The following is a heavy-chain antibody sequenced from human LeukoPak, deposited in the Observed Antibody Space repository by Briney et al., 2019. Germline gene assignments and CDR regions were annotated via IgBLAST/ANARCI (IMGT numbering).Heavy chain of an antibody. J-gene: IGHJ4*02. CDR2: IKQDGSEK. V-gene: IGHV3-7*03. CDR3: ARRYFDY. CDR1: GFTFSSYR. Sequence: GGSLRLSCAASGFTFSSYRMQWVRQAPGQGLEWVANIKQDGSEKYYADSVKGRFIISRDNAKNALYLQMSSLRAEDTAIYYCARRYFDYWGQGTLVTVSS.